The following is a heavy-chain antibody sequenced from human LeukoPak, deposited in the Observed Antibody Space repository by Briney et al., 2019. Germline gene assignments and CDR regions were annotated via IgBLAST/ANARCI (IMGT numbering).Heavy chain of an antibody. CDR2: IYTSGST. CDR3: AREWGGDSVDAFAI. J-gene: IGHJ3*02. D-gene: IGHD2-21*02. Sequence: SETLSLTCTVSGGSISSYYWSWIRQPAGKGLEWIGRIYTSGSTNYNPSLKSRVTISVDKSKNQFPLKLSSVTAADTAVYYCAREWGGDSVDAFAIWGQGTMVTVSS. V-gene: IGHV4-4*07. CDR1: GGSISSYY.